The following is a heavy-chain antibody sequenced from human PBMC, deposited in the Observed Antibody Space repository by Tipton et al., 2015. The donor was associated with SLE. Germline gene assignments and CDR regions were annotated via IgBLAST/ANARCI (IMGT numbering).Heavy chain of an antibody. V-gene: IGHV4-61*09. Sequence: TLSLTCTVSGGSISSGSYYWSWIRQPAGKALEWIGYIYTSGSTNYNPSLKSRVTISVDTSKNQFSLKLSSVTAADTAVYYCARDRKYSSGWYNDAFDIWGQGTMVTVSS. D-gene: IGHD6-19*01. CDR3: ARDRKYSSGWYNDAFDI. CDR2: IYTSGST. J-gene: IGHJ3*02. CDR1: GGSISSGSYY.